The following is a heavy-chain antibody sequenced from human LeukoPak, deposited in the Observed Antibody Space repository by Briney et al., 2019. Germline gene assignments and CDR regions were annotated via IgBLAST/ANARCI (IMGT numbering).Heavy chain of an antibody. Sequence: GGSLRLSCAASGFTFSSYGMHWVRQAPGKGLEWVAFIRYDGSNKYYADSVKGRFTISRDNSKNTLYLQMSSLRAEDTAVYYCAKGVVAFYAFDIWGQGTMVTVSS. CDR2: IRYDGSNK. CDR3: AKGVVAFYAFDI. D-gene: IGHD2-2*01. CDR1: GFTFSSYG. V-gene: IGHV3-30*02. J-gene: IGHJ3*02.